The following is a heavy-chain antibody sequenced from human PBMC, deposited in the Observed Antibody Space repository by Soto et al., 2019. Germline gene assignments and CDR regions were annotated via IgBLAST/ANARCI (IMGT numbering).Heavy chain of an antibody. V-gene: IGHV4-4*02. J-gene: IGHJ6*02. CDR3: ARVVGAARGYYYGMDV. Sequence: SETLSLTCAVSGGSISSSNWWSWVRQPPGKGLEWIGEIYHSGSTNYNPSLKSRVTISVDKSKNQFSLKLSSVTAADTAVYYCARVVGAARGYYYGMDVWGQGTTVTV. CDR1: GGSISSSNW. D-gene: IGHD6-6*01. CDR2: IYHSGST.